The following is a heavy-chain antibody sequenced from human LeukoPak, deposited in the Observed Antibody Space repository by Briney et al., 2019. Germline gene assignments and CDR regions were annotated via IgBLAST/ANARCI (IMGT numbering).Heavy chain of an antibody. CDR2: ISRYTGNT. CDR3: ARDTRDYGMDV. CDR1: GYTFDSYG. D-gene: IGHD1-26*01. Sequence: GASVKVSCEASGYTFDSYGISWVRQAPGQGLEWMGWISRYTGNTNHAQKFQDRVTMTMDTSTTTVYMELRSLRSDDTVVYYCARDTRDYGMDVWGQGTTVTVSS. J-gene: IGHJ6*02. V-gene: IGHV1-18*01.